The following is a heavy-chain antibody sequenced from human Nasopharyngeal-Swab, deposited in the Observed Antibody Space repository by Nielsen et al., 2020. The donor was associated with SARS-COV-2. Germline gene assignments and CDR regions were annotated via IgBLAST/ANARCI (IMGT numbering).Heavy chain of an antibody. Sequence: SETLSLTCTVSGGSISSSSYYWGWIRQPPGKGLEWIGSIYYSGSTYYNPSLKSRVTISVDTSKNQFSLKLSSVTAADTAVYYCARQGDGYSYGYSSPNFDYWGQGTLVTVSS. CDR1: GGSISSSSYY. V-gene: IGHV4-39*01. CDR2: IYYSGST. CDR3: ARQGDGYSYGYSSPNFDY. D-gene: IGHD5-18*01. J-gene: IGHJ4*02.